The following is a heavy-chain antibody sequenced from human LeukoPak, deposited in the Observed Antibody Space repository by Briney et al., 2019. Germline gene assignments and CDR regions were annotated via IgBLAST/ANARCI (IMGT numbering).Heavy chain of an antibody. Sequence: SQTLSLTCTVSGDSISSGDYYWTWIRQPPGKGLEWIGYIYYNGITYYNQSLKSRVIISVDQPKKQFSLKLISVTAADTAVYYCAGAVTGYSLSHYYFPYWGRGTLVTVSS. V-gene: IGHV4-30-4*01. CDR2: IYYNGIT. CDR3: AGAVTGYSLSHYYFPY. J-gene: IGHJ4*02. CDR1: GDSISSGDYY. D-gene: IGHD3-9*01.